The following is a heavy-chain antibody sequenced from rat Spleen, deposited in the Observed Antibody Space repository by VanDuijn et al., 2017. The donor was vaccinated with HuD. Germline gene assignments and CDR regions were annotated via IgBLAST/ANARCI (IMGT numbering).Heavy chain of an antibody. Sequence: EVQLVESGGGLVQPGRSLKLSCAASGLTFSDYGMAWVRQAPTKGLEWVATISYGDSSGHSSTYYRDSVKGRFTISRDNAKRALSLQMDSLRSEDTSTYYCARRHYGYTDYFDYWGQGVMVTVSS. CDR2: ISYGDSSGHSST. D-gene: IGHD1-4*01. V-gene: IGHV5-29*01. J-gene: IGHJ2*01. CDR3: ARRHYGYTDYFDY. CDR1: GLTFSDYG.